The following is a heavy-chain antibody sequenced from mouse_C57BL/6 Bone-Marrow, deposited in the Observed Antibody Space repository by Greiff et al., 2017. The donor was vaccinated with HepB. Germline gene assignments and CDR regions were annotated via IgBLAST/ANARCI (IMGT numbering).Heavy chain of an antibody. D-gene: IGHD4-1*01. V-gene: IGHV5-16*01. CDR1: GFTFSDYY. J-gene: IGHJ2*01. CDR3: ARDTGLGRGYFDY. Sequence: EVKLVESEGGLVQPGSSMKLSCTASGFTFSDYYMAWVRQVPEKGLEWVANINYDGSSTYYLDSLKSRFIISRDNAKNILYLQMSSLKSEDTATYYCARDTGLGRGYFDYWGQGTTLTVSS. CDR2: INYDGSST.